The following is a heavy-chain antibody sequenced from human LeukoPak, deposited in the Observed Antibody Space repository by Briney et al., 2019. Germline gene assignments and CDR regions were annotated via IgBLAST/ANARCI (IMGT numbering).Heavy chain of an antibody. J-gene: IGHJ6*02. CDR1: GFPFSHYA. D-gene: IGHD2-2*01. CDR3: ARDMPPEDV. Sequence: GRSLRLSCTASGFPFSHYAMHWVRQAPGKGLAWVSLISYDGSNIQYGDSVKGRFTISRDNSKNTLYLQMNSLRREDTAVYYCARDMPPEDVWGQGTTVTVSS. V-gene: IGHV3-30-3*01. CDR2: ISYDGSNI.